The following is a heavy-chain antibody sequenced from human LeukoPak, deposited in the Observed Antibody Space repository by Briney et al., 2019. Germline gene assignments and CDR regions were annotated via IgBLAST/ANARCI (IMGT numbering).Heavy chain of an antibody. CDR3: ARGREDYYDSSGYYYRDAFDI. CDR2: ISYDGSNK. J-gene: IGHJ3*02. CDR1: GFTFSSYA. V-gene: IGHV3-30-3*01. Sequence: PGGSLRLSCAASGFTFSSYAMHWVRQAPGKGLEWVAVISYDGSNKYYADSVKGRFTISRDNSKNTLYLQMNSLRAEDAAVYYCARGREDYYDSSGYYYRDAFDIWGQGTMVTVSS. D-gene: IGHD3-22*01.